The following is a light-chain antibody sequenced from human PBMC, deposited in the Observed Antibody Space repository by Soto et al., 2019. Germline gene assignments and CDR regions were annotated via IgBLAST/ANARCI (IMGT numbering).Light chain of an antibody. CDR1: SSNIGDNY. CDR3: GTWDDRLDGNYV. J-gene: IGLJ1*01. Sequence: QSVLTQPPSVSAAPGQQVTISCSGSSSNIGDNYVSWYQHLPGTAPKLVVYDNDRRPSGIPGLFSGSKSGTSATLVITGLQTGDEADYYCGTWDDRLDGNYVFGTGTKVTVL. CDR2: DND. V-gene: IGLV1-51*01.